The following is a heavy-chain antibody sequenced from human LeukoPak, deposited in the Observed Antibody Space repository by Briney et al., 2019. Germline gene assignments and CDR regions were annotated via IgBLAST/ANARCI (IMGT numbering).Heavy chain of an antibody. Sequence: QPGGSLRLSCAASGFTFSSYAMSWVRQAPGKGLEWVSAISGSGGSTYYADSVKGRFTISRDNSKNTLYLQMNSLRAEDTAVYYCAKDRGKRITIFGVVTNLFDYWGQGTLVTVSS. CDR2: ISGSGGST. CDR1: GFTFSSYA. CDR3: AKDRGKRITIFGVVTNLFDY. D-gene: IGHD3-3*01. J-gene: IGHJ4*02. V-gene: IGHV3-23*01.